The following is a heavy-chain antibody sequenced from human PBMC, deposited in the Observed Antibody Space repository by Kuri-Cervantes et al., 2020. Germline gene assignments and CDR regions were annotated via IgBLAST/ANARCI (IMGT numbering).Heavy chain of an antibody. Sequence: GESLKISCAASGFTFSDYCMSWIRQAPGKGLEWVSYISSSGSTIYYADSVKGRFTISRDNAKNSLYLQMNSLRAEDTAVYYCAKDAARGYSYYYYYGMDVWGQGTTVTVSS. CDR3: AKDAARGYSYYYYYGMDV. J-gene: IGHJ6*02. D-gene: IGHD5-18*01. V-gene: IGHV3-11*04. CDR1: GFTFSDYC. CDR2: ISSSGSTI.